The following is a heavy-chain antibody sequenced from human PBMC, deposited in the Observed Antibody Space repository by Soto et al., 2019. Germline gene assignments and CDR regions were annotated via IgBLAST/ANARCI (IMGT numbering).Heavy chain of an antibody. CDR3: AREPHLATVFAVVIKGWLDS. Sequence: RLSCSASGFTLSHFWMSWVRQVPGKGLEWVADINLDGSEKNYVDSVRGRFTLSRDNAQNSVYLQMNSLRVEDTAVYYCAREPHLATVFAVVIKGWLDSWGQGTLVTVSS. CDR2: INLDGSEK. V-gene: IGHV3-7*03. D-gene: IGHD3-3*01. J-gene: IGHJ5*01. CDR1: GFTLSHFW.